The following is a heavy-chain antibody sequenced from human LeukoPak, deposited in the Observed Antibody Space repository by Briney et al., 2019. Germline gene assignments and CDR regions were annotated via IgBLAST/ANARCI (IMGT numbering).Heavy chain of an antibody. CDR1: GGSFSGYY. D-gene: IGHD3-9*01. V-gene: IGHV4-34*01. CDR2: INHSGST. CDR3: ARSPRLLPYFPH. Sequence: SETLSLTCAVYGGSFSGYYWSWIRQPPGKGLEWIGEINHSGSTNYNPSLKSRVTISVDTSKNQFSLKLSSVTAADAAVYYCARSPRLLPYFPHWGQGTLVTVSS. J-gene: IGHJ4*02.